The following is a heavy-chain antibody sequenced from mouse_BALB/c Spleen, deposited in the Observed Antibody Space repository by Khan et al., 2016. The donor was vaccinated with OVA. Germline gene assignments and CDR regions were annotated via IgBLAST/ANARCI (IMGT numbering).Heavy chain of an antibody. Sequence: QLQESGGDVVKPGGSLKLSCAASGFTFSTYGMSWVRQTPDKRLEWVATVSTGGHYTYYPDTVKGRFTISRDNAKNTLYLQMSSLKSEDTAMFYCARLAYYYDSEGFAYWGQGTLVTVSA. V-gene: IGHV5-6*01. CDR1: GFTFSTYG. J-gene: IGHJ3*01. CDR3: ARLAYYYDSEGFAY. D-gene: IGHD1-1*01. CDR2: VSTGGHYT.